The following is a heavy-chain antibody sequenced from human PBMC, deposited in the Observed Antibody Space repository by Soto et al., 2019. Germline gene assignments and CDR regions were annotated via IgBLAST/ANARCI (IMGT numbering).Heavy chain of an antibody. D-gene: IGHD5-12*01. Sequence: QAQLVQSGAEVKKPGASVQVSCKPSGYSFTDFAMHWVRLASGQRLEWMGWINADKGDTKYSPKFQGRVTITRDTSATTVYMELRSLRSEDTAVYYCARGPLSGVATIWDYANWFDPWGQGSLVTVST. CDR3: ARGPLSGVATIWDYANWFDP. CDR2: INADKGDT. CDR1: GYSFTDFA. V-gene: IGHV1-3*01. J-gene: IGHJ5*02.